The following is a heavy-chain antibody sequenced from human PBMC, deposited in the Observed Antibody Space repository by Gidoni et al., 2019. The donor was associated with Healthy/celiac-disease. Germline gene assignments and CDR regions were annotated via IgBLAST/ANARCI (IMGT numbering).Heavy chain of an antibody. CDR1: GFTFSSYG. D-gene: IGHD2-21*02. J-gene: IGHJ3*02. V-gene: IGHV3-33*01. Sequence: QVQLVESGGGVVQPGRSLRLSCAASGFTFSSYGMHWVRQAPGKGLEWVAVIWYDGSNKYYADSVKGRFTISRDNSKNTLYLQMNSLRAEDTAVYYCARVQAYCGGDCYSKRGDAFDIWGQGTMVTVSS. CDR3: ARVQAYCGGDCYSKRGDAFDI. CDR2: IWYDGSNK.